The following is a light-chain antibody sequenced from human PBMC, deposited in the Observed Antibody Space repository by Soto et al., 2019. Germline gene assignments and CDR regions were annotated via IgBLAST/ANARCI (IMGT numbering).Light chain of an antibody. CDR2: GAS. J-gene: IGKJ1*01. Sequence: AIQMTQSPSSLSASVGDRVTITCRSSQGIRTELAWYQQKPGQAPKLLIYGASSLQSEVPSRFSGSGSGTDFTLTISSLQPEDFATYYCLQDYRYPRTFGQGTKV. CDR3: LQDYRYPRT. CDR1: QGIRTE. V-gene: IGKV1-6*01.